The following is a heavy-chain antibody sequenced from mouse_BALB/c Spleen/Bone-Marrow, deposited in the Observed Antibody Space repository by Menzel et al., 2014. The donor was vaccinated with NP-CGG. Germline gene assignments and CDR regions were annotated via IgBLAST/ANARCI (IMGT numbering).Heavy chain of an antibody. Sequence: EVKLEESGAELVKPGASVKLSCTASGFNIKDTYLHWVKQRPEQGLAWIGRIDPANGNTKYDPKFQGKATITADTSSNTAYLQLSSLTSEDTAVYYCARWEYYAMDSWGKGTSITVSS. CDR2: IDPANGNT. V-gene: IGHV14-3*02. D-gene: IGHD4-1*01. CDR3: ARWEYYAMDS. CDR1: GFNIKDTY. J-gene: IGHJ4*01.